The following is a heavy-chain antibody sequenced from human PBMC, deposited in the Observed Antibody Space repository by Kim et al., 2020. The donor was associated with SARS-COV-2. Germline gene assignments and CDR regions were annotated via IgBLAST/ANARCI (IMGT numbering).Heavy chain of an antibody. Sequence: GGSLRLSCVASGFTFSTNAMSWVRQAPGKGLEWVSGISGSGGSTYYADSVKGRFTISRDNSKSTLYLQMNSLRAEDTALYYCAKRVWGYYFDYWGQGTLVTVSS. CDR3: AKRVWGYYFDY. CDR1: GFTFSTNA. J-gene: IGHJ4*02. V-gene: IGHV3-23*01. CDR2: ISGSGGST. D-gene: IGHD6-6*01.